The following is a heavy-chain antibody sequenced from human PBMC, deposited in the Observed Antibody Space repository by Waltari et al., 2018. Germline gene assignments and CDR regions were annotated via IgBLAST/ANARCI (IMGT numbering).Heavy chain of an antibody. Sequence: QVQLEQSGAEMVKPGASVRVSCKASGYSFRRSDISWVRQAPGQGLEGMGGMNTNSGKTGYAEKFQGRVTITRNTSINTAYMDLSGLRSEDTAVYYCARGSGDLDIWGQGTMVTVSS. CDR3: ARGSGDLDI. CDR1: GYSFRRSD. J-gene: IGHJ3*02. D-gene: IGHD2-21*01. V-gene: IGHV1-8*03. CDR2: MNTNSGKT.